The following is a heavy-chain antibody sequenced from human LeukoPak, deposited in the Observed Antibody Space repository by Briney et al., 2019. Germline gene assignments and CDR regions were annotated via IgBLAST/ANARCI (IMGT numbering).Heavy chain of an antibody. D-gene: IGHD5-24*01. CDR3: AKAAKRANYYGMDV. J-gene: IGHJ6*02. CDR2: IGGSGGAT. CDR1: GFTFSSFA. V-gene: IGHV3-23*01. Sequence: GGSLRLSCTTSGFTFSSFAMTWVRQAPGKGLDWVSAIGGSGGATYYGKSVKGRLIISRDNSKNTLYLQMNSLRAEDTAVYYCAKAAKRANYYGMDVWGQRTTVTVSS.